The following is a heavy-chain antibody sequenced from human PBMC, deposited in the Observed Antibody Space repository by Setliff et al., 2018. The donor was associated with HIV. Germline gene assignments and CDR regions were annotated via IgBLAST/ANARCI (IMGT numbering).Heavy chain of an antibody. Sequence: SETLSLTCSVSGGSMSTYYWSWIRQPAGKRLEWIGRAYTSGSTIYNPSLRSRVTMSVDTSKSQFSLKLNSVAAADTAVYYCARVFPPIRGAPFGTPPGAFDIWGQGTMVTVSS. V-gene: IGHV4-4*07. CDR1: GGSMSTYY. CDR3: ARVFPPIRGAPFGTPPGAFDI. CDR2: AYTSGST. D-gene: IGHD2-15*01. J-gene: IGHJ3*02.